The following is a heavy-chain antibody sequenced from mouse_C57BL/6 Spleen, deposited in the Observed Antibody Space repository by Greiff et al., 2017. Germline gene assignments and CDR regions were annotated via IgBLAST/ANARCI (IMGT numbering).Heavy chain of an antibody. V-gene: IGHV5-17*01. CDR3: ARRGYSNYAYAMDY. J-gene: IGHJ4*01. D-gene: IGHD2-5*01. CDR1: GFTFSDSG. CDR2: ISSGRSTI. Sequence: EVQGVESGGGLVKPGGSLTLSCAASGFTFSDSGMHWVRQAPETGLEWVAYISSGRSTIYYADTVKGRFTISRDNAKNTLFLQMTSLRSEDTAMYYCARRGYSNYAYAMDYWGQGTSVTVSS.